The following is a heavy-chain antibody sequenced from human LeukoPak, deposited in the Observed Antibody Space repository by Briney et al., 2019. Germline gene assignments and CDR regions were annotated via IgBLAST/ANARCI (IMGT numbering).Heavy chain of an antibody. CDR2: ISAYNGNT. Sequence: GASVKVSCKASGYTFTSYGISWVRQAPGQGLEWMGWISAYNGNTNYAQKLQGRVTMTTDTSTSTAYMELRSLRSDDTAVYYCARDWDCSSTSCYGPAYYYGMDVWGQGTTVTVSS. D-gene: IGHD2-2*01. V-gene: IGHV1-18*01. J-gene: IGHJ6*02. CDR1: GYTFTSYG. CDR3: ARDWDCSSTSCYGPAYYYGMDV.